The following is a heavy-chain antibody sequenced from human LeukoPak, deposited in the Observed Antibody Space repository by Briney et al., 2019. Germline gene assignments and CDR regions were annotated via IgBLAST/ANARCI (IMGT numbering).Heavy chain of an antibody. J-gene: IGHJ3*02. CDR3: ARDSKDIVVVPAADAFDI. D-gene: IGHD2-2*01. Sequence: PGRSLRLSCAASGFTFSSYAMHWVRQAPGKGLEWVAVISYDGSNKYYADSVKGRFTISRDNSKNTLYLQMNSLRAEDTAVYYCARDSKDIVVVPAADAFDIWGQGTMVTVSS. V-gene: IGHV3-30-3*01. CDR1: GFTFSSYA. CDR2: ISYDGSNK.